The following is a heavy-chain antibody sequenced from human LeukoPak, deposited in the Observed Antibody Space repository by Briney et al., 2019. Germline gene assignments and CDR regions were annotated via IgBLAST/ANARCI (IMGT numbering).Heavy chain of an antibody. V-gene: IGHV4-39*01. CDR2: IYYSGST. D-gene: IGHD5-12*01. Sequence: PSETLSLTCTVSGGSISSSTYYWGWIRQPPGKGLEWIGSIYYSGSTYYNPSLKSRGTMSVDTSKNQFSLKVSSVTAADTAVYYCARQAPRYSGYYRLLHFDPWGQGTLVTVSS. CDR3: ARQAPRYSGYYRLLHFDP. J-gene: IGHJ5*02. CDR1: GGSISSSTYY.